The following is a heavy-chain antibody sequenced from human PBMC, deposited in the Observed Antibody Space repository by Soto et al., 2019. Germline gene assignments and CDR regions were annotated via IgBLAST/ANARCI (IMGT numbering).Heavy chain of an antibody. D-gene: IGHD6-6*01. Sequence: ASVKVSCKASGYTFTGYYMHWVRQAPGQGLEWMGWINPNSGGTNYAQKFQGWVTMTRDTSISTAYMELSRLRSDDTAVYYCARASIDGGQLVDWSFDYWGQGTLVTVSS. V-gene: IGHV1-2*04. CDR2: INPNSGGT. CDR1: GYTFTGYY. J-gene: IGHJ4*02. CDR3: ARASIDGGQLVDWSFDY.